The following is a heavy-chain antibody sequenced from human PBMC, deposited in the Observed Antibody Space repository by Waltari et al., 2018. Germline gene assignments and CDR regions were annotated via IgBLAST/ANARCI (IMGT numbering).Heavy chain of an antibody. J-gene: IGHJ6*02. V-gene: IGHV3-33*01. CDR2: KWYDGSNN. D-gene: IGHD2-2*02. Sequence: QVQLVESGGGVVQPGRSLRLSCAASGFTFSSYGMHWVRQAPGTGLEWVAVKWYDGSNNDYANSVKGRFSIYRDNSKHTLYLQMDILGAEDTAVHYCARDIVVVPAAIPPSGMDVWGQGTTVTVSS. CDR3: ARDIVVVPAAIPPSGMDV. CDR1: GFTFSSYG.